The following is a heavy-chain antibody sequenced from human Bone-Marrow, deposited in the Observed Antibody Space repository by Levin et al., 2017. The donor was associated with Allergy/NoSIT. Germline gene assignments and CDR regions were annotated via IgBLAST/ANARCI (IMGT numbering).Heavy chain of an antibody. CDR1: GGSIRSYY. Sequence: SETLSLTCTVSGGSIRSYYWSWIRQPPGKGLEWIGNIDNSGSTNYNPSLKSRITISEDTSKNQFSLKMTSVTAADTAIYYCARIRYFDRFFFDHWGQGTLVTVSS. CDR2: IDNSGST. J-gene: IGHJ4*02. CDR3: ARIRYFDRFFFDH. D-gene: IGHD3-9*01. V-gene: IGHV4-59*01.